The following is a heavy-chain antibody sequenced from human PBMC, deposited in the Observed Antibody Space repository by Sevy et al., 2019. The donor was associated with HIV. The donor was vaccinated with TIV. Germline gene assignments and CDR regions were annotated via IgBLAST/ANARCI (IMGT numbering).Heavy chain of an antibody. J-gene: IGHJ6*02. CDR2: ISDTGDNT. Sequence: GGSLRLSCAASGFTFSSSALSWVRQAPGKGLQWVSAISDTGDNTYYADSVKGRFTVSRDNSMNTLYLQMKSLRAEDTALYYCAKGEDGYCYHGWDVWGQGTTVTVSS. CDR3: AKGEDGYCYHGWDV. V-gene: IGHV3-23*01. CDR1: GFTFSSSA.